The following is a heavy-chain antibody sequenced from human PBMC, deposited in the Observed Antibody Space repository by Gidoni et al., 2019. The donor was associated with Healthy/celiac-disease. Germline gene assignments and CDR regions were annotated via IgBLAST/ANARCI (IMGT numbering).Heavy chain of an antibody. CDR3: ARHSIADYWYFDL. CDR1: GASISSSSYY. J-gene: IGHJ2*01. CDR2: IYYSGST. Sequence: QLHLQESGPGLVKPSETLSLTCTVSGASISSSSYYWGWTRQPPGKGLEWIGSIYYSGSTYYNPSLKSRVTISVDTSKNQFSLKLSSVTAADKAVYYCARHSIADYWYFDLWGRGTLVTVSS. V-gene: IGHV4-39*01. D-gene: IGHD6-6*01.